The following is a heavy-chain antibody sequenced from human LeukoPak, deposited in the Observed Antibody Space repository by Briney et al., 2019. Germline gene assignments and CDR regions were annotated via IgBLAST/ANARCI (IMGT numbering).Heavy chain of an antibody. D-gene: IGHD6-19*01. CDR1: GYTFTSYG. J-gene: IGHJ4*02. CDR2: ISAYNGNT. CDR3: ARDPEGVAVDGTLFGY. Sequence: ASVKVSCNASGYTFTSYGISWVRQAPGQGLEWMGWISAYNGNTNYAQKLQGRVTMTTDTSTSTAYMELRSLRSGDTAVYYCARDPEGVAVDGTLFGYWGRGTLVTVSS. V-gene: IGHV1-18*01.